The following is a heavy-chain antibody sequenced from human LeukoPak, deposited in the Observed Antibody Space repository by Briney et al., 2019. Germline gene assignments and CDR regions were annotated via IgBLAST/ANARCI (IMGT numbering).Heavy chain of an antibody. CDR2: ISGVALST. CDR1: GFTFSNYA. D-gene: IGHD2-15*01. V-gene: IGHV3-23*01. Sequence: GGSLRLSCAASGFTFSNYAMSWVRQAPGKGLEWVSSISGVALSTYYADSVKGRFTISRDNSKNTLYLQMNSLRADDTAVYYCVKDRGHWGQGTLVTVSS. J-gene: IGHJ4*02. CDR3: VKDRGH.